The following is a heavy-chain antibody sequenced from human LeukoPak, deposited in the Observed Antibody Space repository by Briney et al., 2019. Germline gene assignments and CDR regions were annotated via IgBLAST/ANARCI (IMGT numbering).Heavy chain of an antibody. V-gene: IGHV3-21*01. J-gene: IGHJ4*02. CDR1: GFTFSSYS. CDR3: APAIYGGNSIDY. Sequence: GGSLRLSCAASGFTFSSYSMNWVRQAPGKGLEWVSSIGSSSTYMYYADSVKGRFTISRDNAKNSLYLQMNSLRAEDTAVHYCAPAIYGGNSIDYWGQGTLVTVSS. CDR2: IGSSSTYM. D-gene: IGHD4-23*01.